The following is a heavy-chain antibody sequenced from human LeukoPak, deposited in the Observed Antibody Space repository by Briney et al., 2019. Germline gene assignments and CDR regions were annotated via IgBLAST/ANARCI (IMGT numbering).Heavy chain of an antibody. CDR3: ARVRFLEWSPFDY. V-gene: IGHV3-23*01. CDR1: GFTFSTYA. J-gene: IGHJ4*02. D-gene: IGHD3-3*01. Sequence: PGGSLRLSCAASGFTFSTYAMSWVRQAPGKGLEWVSAISGSGRSPYYADSVKGRFTISRDNAKNTLYLQMNSLRAEDTAVYYCARVRFLEWSPFDYWGQGTLVTVSS. CDR2: ISGSGRSP.